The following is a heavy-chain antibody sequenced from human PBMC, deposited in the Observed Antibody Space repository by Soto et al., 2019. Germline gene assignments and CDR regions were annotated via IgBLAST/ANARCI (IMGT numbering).Heavy chain of an antibody. D-gene: IGHD6-13*01. J-gene: IGHJ1*01. Sequence: GASVKVSCKASGYTFTNYGISWVRQAPGQGLEWMGWISGYNGNTNYAHNLQGRVTMTTDTSTSTAYMDLRSLRSDDTAVYYCVRDLQLLQWGECTLVTDSS. V-gene: IGHV1-18*04. CDR2: ISGYNGNT. CDR3: VRDLQLLQ. CDR1: GYTFTNYG.